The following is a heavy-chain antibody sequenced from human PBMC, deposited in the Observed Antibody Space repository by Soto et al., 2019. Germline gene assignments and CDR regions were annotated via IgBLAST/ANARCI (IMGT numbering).Heavy chain of an antibody. J-gene: IGHJ4*02. CDR2: IYSSGST. CDR1: GGSVSSGSYY. V-gene: IGHV4-61*01. CDR3: ARDGDGYNY. D-gene: IGHD5-12*01. Sequence: QVQLQESGPGLVKPSETLSLTCTVSGGSVSSGSYYWSWIRQPPGKGLEWIGYIYSSGSTSYNPSLKXRXTXXVDTSTNQFSLKLSSVTAADTAVYYCARDGDGYNYWGQGTLVTVSS.